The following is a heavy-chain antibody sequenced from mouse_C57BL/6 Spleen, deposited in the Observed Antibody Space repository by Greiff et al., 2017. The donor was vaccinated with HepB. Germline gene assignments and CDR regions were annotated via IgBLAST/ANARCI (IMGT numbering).Heavy chain of an antibody. V-gene: IGHV1-50*01. Sequence: QVQLQQPGAELVKPGASVKLSCKASGYTFTSYWMQWVKQRPGQGLEWIGEIDPSDSYTNYNQKFKGKATLTVDTSSSTAYMQLSSLTSEDSAVYYCARASWGYWGQGTTRTVSS. D-gene: IGHD4-1*01. CDR3: ARASWGY. CDR2: IDPSDSYT. CDR1: GYTFTSYW. J-gene: IGHJ2*01.